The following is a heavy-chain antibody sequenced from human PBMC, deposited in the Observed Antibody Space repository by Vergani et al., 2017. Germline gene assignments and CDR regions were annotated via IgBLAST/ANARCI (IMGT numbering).Heavy chain of an antibody. J-gene: IGHJ2*01. CDR2: IYYSGST. V-gene: IGHV4-39*01. CDR1: GRSISSSSYY. Sequence: QLQLQESGPGLVKPSETLSLTCTVSGRSISSSSYYWGWIRQPPGKGLEWIGSIYYSGSTYYNPSLKSRVTISVDTSKNQFSLKLSSVTAADTAVYYCARQPYYYDSSGYSATWYFDLWGRGTLVTVSS. D-gene: IGHD3-22*01. CDR3: ARQPYYYDSSGYSATWYFDL.